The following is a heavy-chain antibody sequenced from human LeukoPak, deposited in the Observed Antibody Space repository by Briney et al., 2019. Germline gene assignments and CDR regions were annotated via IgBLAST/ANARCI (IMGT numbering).Heavy chain of an antibody. CDR3: ARPIVATTLGALGY. Sequence: ASVKVSCKASGYTFTGYYMHWVRQAPGQGLEWMGWINPNSGGTNYAQKFQGRVTMTRDKSISTAYLQWSSLKASDTAMYYCARPIVATTLGALGYWGQGTLVTVSS. V-gene: IGHV1-2*02. D-gene: IGHD5-12*01. CDR1: GYTFTGYY. CDR2: INPNSGGT. J-gene: IGHJ4*02.